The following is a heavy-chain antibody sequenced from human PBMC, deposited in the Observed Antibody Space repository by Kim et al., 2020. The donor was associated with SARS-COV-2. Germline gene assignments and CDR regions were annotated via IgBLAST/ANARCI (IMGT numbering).Heavy chain of an antibody. D-gene: IGHD2-15*01. Sequence: ASVKVSCKASGYTFTSYGISWVRQAPGQGLEWMGWISAYNGNTNYAQKLQGRVTMTTDTSTSTAYMELRSLRSDDTAVYYCARDGPIGVGRDESYYYYGMDVWGQGTTVTVSS. V-gene: IGHV1-18*01. J-gene: IGHJ6*02. CDR2: ISAYNGNT. CDR3: ARDGPIGVGRDESYYYYGMDV. CDR1: GYTFTSYG.